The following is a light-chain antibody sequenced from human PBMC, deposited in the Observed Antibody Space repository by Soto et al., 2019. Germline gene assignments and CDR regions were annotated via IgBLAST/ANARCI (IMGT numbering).Light chain of an antibody. J-gene: IGKJ1*01. Sequence: DIQMTQSPATLSGSLGERATITCRASQSISSGLAWYQQKPGKAPKLLIYKASTLKSGVPSRFSGSGSGTEFTLTISSLQPDDFATYYCQHYNSYSEAFGQGTKVDIK. CDR3: QHYNSYSEA. CDR2: KAS. CDR1: QSISSG. V-gene: IGKV1-5*03.